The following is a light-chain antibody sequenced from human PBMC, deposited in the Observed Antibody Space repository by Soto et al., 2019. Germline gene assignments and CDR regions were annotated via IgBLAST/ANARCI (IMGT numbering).Light chain of an antibody. CDR1: SSNIGAGYD. Sequence: QSVLTQPPSVSGAPGQRVTISCTGSSSNIGAGYDVHWYQQLPGTAPKLLIYGNSNRPSGVPDRFSGSKSGTSASLAITGLQAEDEAAYHCQSYDSSLSGFYVFGTGTKLTVL. V-gene: IGLV1-40*01. J-gene: IGLJ1*01. CDR3: QSYDSSLSGFYV. CDR2: GNS.